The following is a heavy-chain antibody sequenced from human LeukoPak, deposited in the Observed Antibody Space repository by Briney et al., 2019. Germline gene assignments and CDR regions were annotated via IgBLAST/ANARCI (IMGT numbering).Heavy chain of an antibody. CDR2: ISSGSSYI. Sequence: GGSLRLSCAASGFTFSSYSMNWVRQAPGKGLEWVSSISSGSSYIYYADSVKGRFTISRDNAKNSLYLQMNSLRAEDTAVYYCARYPTRGRAKSSHDAFDIWGQGTMVTVSS. V-gene: IGHV3-21*01. CDR1: GFTFSSYS. CDR3: ARYPTRGRAKSSHDAFDI. J-gene: IGHJ3*02. D-gene: IGHD2-2*01.